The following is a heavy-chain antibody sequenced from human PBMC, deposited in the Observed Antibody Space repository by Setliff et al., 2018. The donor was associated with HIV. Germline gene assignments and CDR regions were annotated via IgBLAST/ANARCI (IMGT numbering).Heavy chain of an antibody. V-gene: IGHV3-23*01. D-gene: IGHD2-2*01. Sequence: GGSLRLSCAASGFSFTNYAMAWVCQAPGKGLEWVSALSGSGDNTYYADSVKGRFTISRDNSKNTLYLQIDSLRAGDTAVYYCAKVPQCSSSSCQTGAYYYYYMDVWGKGTTVTVSS. CDR2: LSGSGDNT. CDR3: AKVPQCSSSSCQTGAYYYYYMDV. J-gene: IGHJ6*03. CDR1: GFSFTNYA.